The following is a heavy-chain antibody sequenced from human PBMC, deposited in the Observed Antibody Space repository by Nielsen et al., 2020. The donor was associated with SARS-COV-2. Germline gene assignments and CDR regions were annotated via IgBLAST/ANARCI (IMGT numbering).Heavy chain of an antibody. V-gene: IGHV4-4*02. D-gene: IGHD6-25*01. CDR1: GGSISATHW. CDR3: ARASARDAFDI. Sequence: SETLSLTCTVTGGSISATHWWNWFRQPPGKGLEWIGEIYHTGSTTYNSSLMSRVSMSVVKSKNQFSLRLSSVTAADTAVYYCARASARDAFDIWGQGTMVTVSS. J-gene: IGHJ3*02. CDR2: IYHTGST.